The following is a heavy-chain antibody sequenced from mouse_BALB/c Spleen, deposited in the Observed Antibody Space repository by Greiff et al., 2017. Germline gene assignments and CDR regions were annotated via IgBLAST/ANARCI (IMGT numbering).Heavy chain of an antibody. CDR3: ARDYGSSPFAY. D-gene: IGHD1-1*01. J-gene: IGHJ3*01. V-gene: IGHV1-4*01. CDR2: INPSSGYT. Sequence: VKVVESGAELARPGASVKMSCKASGYTFTSYTMHWVKQRPGQGLEWIGYINPSSGYTNYNQKFKDKATLTADKSSSTAYMQLSSLTSEDSAVYYCARDYGSSPFAYWGQGTLVTVSA. CDR1: GYTFTSYT.